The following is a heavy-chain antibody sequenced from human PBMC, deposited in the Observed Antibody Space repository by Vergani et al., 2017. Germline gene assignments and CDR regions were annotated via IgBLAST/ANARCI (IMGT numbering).Heavy chain of an antibody. J-gene: IGHJ5*02. Sequence: QVQLVQSGAEVKKPGSSVKASCKASGGTFSSYAISWVRQAPGQGLEWMGRIIPIFGTANCAQKFQGRVTITADESTSTAYRERSSLRSVDTAVYYCARLGISSGLYRMYDPWGQGTLVTVSS. CDR2: IIPIFGTA. CDR3: ARLGISSGLYRMYDP. CDR1: GGTFSSYA. D-gene: IGHD6-19*01. V-gene: IGHV1-69*13.